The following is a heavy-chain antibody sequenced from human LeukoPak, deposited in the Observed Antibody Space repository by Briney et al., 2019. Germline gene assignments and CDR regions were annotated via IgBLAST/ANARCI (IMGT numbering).Heavy chain of an antibody. V-gene: IGHV3-30*02. D-gene: IGHD6-13*01. J-gene: IGHJ3*02. CDR2: IRYDGSNK. Sequence: PGGSLRLSCAASGFTFSSYGMHWVRQAPGKGLEWVAFIRYDGSNKYYADSVKGRFTISRDNSKNTLYLQMNSLRAEDTAVYYCAKELVSSSWYEDAFDIWGQGTMVTVSS. CDR3: AKELVSSSWYEDAFDI. CDR1: GFTFSSYG.